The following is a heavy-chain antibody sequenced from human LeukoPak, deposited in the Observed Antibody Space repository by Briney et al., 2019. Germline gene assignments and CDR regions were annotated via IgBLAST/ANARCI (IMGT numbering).Heavy chain of an antibody. CDR1: GFTFSSYA. D-gene: IGHD3-22*01. CDR2: ISSNGGST. J-gene: IGHJ3*02. Sequence: PGGSLRLSXAASGFTFSSYAMHWVRQAPGKGLEHVSAISSNGGSTYYANSVKGRFTISRDNSKNTLYLQMGSLRAEDMAVYYCARPYDSSGFDAFDIWGPGTMVTVSS. CDR3: ARPYDSSGFDAFDI. V-gene: IGHV3-64*01.